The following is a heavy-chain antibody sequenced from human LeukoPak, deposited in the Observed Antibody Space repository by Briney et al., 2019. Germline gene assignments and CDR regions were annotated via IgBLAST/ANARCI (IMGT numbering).Heavy chain of an antibody. CDR3: ASDIAGTSGDC. J-gene: IGHJ4*02. D-gene: IGHD1-20*01. V-gene: IGHV3-11*01. CDR2: ITSSGTAI. CDR1: APSFSDYY. Sequence: GGSLRLSCSASAPSFSDYYMSWISQAPGGGLEWISYITSSGTAIYYADSVRGRFSISRDNVKNTLYLQMDSLRDEDTAVYYCASDIAGTSGDCWGQGTLVSVSS.